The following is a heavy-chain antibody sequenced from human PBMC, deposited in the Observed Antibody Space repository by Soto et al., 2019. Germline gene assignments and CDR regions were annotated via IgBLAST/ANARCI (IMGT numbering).Heavy chain of an antibody. D-gene: IGHD6-19*01. Sequence: GGSVKVSCKASGFTFSDYGFSWVRHAPGRGLEWMGWISAFNGETNYTQKSEGRVAMTTDAATTTACMELRSLTVDDTAVYYCVRDQQWLLPVPLNFDYWGQGTVVTVSS. CDR3: VRDQQWLLPVPLNFDY. V-gene: IGHV1-18*01. CDR2: ISAFNGET. J-gene: IGHJ4*02. CDR1: GFTFSDYG.